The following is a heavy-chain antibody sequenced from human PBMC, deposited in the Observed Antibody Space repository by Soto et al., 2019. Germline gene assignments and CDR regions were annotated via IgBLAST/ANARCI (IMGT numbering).Heavy chain of an antibody. CDR3: ARVVGALGHGFDP. V-gene: IGHV1-18*01. CDR2: ISPYNGNT. Sequence: QVQLVQSGAEVKEPGASVKVSCKASGYTFTSYTISWVRQAPGQGLEWMGRISPYNGNTNYAQKLQGRVTMTTDTSTRIAYMELRSLRSDDTAVYYCARVVGALGHGFDPWGQGTLVTVSS. CDR1: GYTFTSYT. J-gene: IGHJ5*02. D-gene: IGHD1-26*01.